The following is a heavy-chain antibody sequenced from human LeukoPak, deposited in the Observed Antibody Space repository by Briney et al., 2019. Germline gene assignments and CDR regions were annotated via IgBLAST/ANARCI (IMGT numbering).Heavy chain of an antibody. CDR1: GGSFSGYY. V-gene: IGHV4-34*01. CDR3: ARARLDYSNYIPSPYGMDV. J-gene: IGHJ6*02. Sequence: SETLSLTCAVYGGSFSGYYWSWIRQPPGKGLEGIGEINHSGSTNYNPSLKSRVTISVDTSKNQFSLKLSSVTAADTAVYYCARARLDYSNYIPSPYGMDVWGQGTTVTVSS. D-gene: IGHD4-11*01. CDR2: INHSGST.